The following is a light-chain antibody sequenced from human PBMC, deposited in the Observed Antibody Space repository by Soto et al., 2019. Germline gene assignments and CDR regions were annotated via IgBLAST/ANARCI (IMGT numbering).Light chain of an antibody. CDR2: DAS. J-gene: IGKJ4*01. CDR1: QSVSSY. CDR3: QQRSRT. Sequence: EIVLTQSPATLSLSPGERATLSCRASQSVSSYLAWYQQKPGQAPRLLIYDASNRATGSPARFSGSGSGTDFTLTISSLEPEDDAVYYYQQRSRTFGGGTKVEI. V-gene: IGKV3-11*01.